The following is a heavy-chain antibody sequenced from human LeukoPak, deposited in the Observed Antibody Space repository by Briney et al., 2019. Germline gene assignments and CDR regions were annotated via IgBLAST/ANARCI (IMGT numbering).Heavy chain of an antibody. D-gene: IGHD3-10*01. J-gene: IGHJ1*01. CDR3: AREGLWFGESEH. V-gene: IGHV3-53*01. CDR1: GFXVNSSY. Sequence: GGSLRLSCAASGFXVNSSYINWVRQAPGKGLEWVSVIYSGGSTYYADSVKGRFTISRDNSKNPLYLQMNSLRAEDTAVYYCAREGLWFGESEHWGQGTLVTVSS. CDR2: IYSGGST.